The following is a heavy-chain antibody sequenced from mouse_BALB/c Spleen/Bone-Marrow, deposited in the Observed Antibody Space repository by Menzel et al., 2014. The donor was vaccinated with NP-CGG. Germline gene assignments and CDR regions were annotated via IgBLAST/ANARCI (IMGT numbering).Heavy chain of an antibody. CDR3: ARYRYYGSSYAMDY. CDR2: IGPANGNT. V-gene: IGHV14-3*02. CDR1: GFNIKDTY. Sequence: EVQLQQSGAELVKPGASVKLSCTASGFNIKDTYMHWVMQRPEQGLEWIGRIGPANGNTKYDPKFQGKATITADTSSNTAYLQLSSLTSEDTAVYYCARYRYYGSSYAMDYWGQGTSVTVSS. J-gene: IGHJ4*01. D-gene: IGHD1-1*01.